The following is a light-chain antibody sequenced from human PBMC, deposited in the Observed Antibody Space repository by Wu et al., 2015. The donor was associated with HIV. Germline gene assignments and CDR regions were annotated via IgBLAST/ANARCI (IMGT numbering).Light chain of an antibody. Sequence: DIQMTQSPSSLSASVGDRVTITCRSSQSISTFLNWYQHKPGKAPKLLIHGASTLQSGVPSRFSASGSGTDFTLTISSLQPEDFATFYCQQSLITPWTFGQGTKVEI. CDR1: QSISTF. CDR2: GAS. J-gene: IGKJ1*01. V-gene: IGKV1-39*01. CDR3: QQSLITPWT.